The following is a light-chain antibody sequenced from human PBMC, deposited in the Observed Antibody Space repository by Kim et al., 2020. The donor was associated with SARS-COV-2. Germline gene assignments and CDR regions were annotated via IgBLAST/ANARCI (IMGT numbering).Light chain of an antibody. Sequence: PGKTARITCGGNNLGSKSVHWYQQKPGQAPVLVIYYDSDRPSGIPERFSGSNSGNTATLTISRVEAGDEADYYCQVWDSSSDHPVVFGGGTQLTVL. CDR2: YDS. CDR1: NLGSKS. CDR3: QVWDSSSDHPVV. V-gene: IGLV3-21*04. J-gene: IGLJ2*01.